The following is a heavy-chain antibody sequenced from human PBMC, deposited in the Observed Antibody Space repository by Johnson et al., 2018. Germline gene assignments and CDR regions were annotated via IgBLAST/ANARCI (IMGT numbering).Heavy chain of an antibody. V-gene: IGHV3-30*18. CDR1: GFTFSNYV. Sequence: QVQLQESGGGVVQXGRSLRLXCAASGFTFSNYVIHWVRQAPGKGLEWVGLISSDGTNKYYADPVKGRFPISRDNSKNTLYLQMNSLRREDTAVYYCAKGYFGLRYAFDIWGQGTMVTVSS. CDR2: ISSDGTNK. J-gene: IGHJ3*02. D-gene: IGHD3/OR15-3a*01. CDR3: AKGYFGLRYAFDI.